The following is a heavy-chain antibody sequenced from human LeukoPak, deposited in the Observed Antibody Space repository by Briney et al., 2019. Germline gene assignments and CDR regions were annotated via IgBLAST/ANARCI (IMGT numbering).Heavy chain of an antibody. CDR1: GYTFSNYD. CDR3: ARGYCTSTSCSFDP. V-gene: IGHV1-8*03. J-gene: IGHJ5*02. CDR2: MNPHSGNT. Sequence: ASVKVSCKASGYTFSNYDINWVRQATGQGLEWMGWMNPHSGNTGYAQKFQGRITITRNTSISTAYMELSSLRSEDTAVYYCARGYCTSTSCSFDPWGQGTLVTVPS. D-gene: IGHD2-2*01.